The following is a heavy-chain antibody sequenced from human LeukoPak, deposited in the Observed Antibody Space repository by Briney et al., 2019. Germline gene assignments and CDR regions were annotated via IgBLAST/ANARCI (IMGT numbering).Heavy chain of an antibody. V-gene: IGHV3-66*01. CDR1: GFTVNSNY. D-gene: IGHD2-15*01. Sequence: GGSLRLSCAASGFTVNSNYMSWVRQAPGKGLEWVSVIYSGGSTYYADSVKGRFTISRDNSKNTLYLQMNSLRAEDTALYYCARDCSGCSCYPGDYWGQGTLVTVSS. CDR3: ARDCSGCSCYPGDY. J-gene: IGHJ4*02. CDR2: IYSGGST.